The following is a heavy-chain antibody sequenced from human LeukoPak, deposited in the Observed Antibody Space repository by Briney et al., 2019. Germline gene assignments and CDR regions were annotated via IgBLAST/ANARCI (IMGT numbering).Heavy chain of an antibody. J-gene: IGHJ3*02. V-gene: IGHV3-53*01. CDR1: GIHVSNKY. CDR2: IYSGGST. Sequence: GSLRLSCAASGIHVSNKYMNWVRQAPGKGVEWVSIIYSGGSTFYADSVKGRFTISRDNSKNTPHLQMNSLRAEDTAVYYCARSNDAFDIWGQGTMVTVSS. CDR3: ARSNDAFDI.